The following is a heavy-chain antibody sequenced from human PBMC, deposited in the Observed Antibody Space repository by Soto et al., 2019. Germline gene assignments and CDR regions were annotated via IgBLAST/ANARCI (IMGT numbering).Heavy chain of an antibody. V-gene: IGHV4-34*01. D-gene: IGHD1-7*01. CDR2: INHSGST. Sequence: SETLSLTCAVYGGSFSGYYWSWIRQPPGKGLEWIGEINHSGSTNYNPSLKSRVTISVDTSKNQFSLKLSSVTAADTAVYYCARGKVRNSYYYYYMDVWGKGTTVTVSS. J-gene: IGHJ6*03. CDR1: GGSFSGYY. CDR3: ARGKVRNSYYYYYMDV.